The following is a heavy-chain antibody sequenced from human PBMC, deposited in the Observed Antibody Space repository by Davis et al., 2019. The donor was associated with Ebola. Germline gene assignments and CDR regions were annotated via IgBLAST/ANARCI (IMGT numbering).Heavy chain of an antibody. J-gene: IGHJ3*02. CDR2: IYTSGST. CDR3: ARDSPYSSSFAFDI. D-gene: IGHD6-6*01. CDR1: GGSVSSGSYY. V-gene: IGHV4-61*10. Sequence: PSETLSLTCTVSGGSVSSGSYYWSWIRQPAGKGLEWIGRIYTSGSTNYNPSLKSRVTISVDTSKNQFSLKLSSVTAADTAVYYCARDSPYSSSFAFDIWGQGTMVTVSS.